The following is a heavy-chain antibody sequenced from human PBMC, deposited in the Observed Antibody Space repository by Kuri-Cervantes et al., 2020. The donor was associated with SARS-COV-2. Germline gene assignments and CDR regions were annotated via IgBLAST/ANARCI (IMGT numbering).Heavy chain of an antibody. J-gene: IGHJ4*01. CDR3: ARGPHCSSTSCNRDY. V-gene: IGHV3-30*14. CDR2: ISYDGSNK. CDR1: GFNFSSYA. Sequence: GSLRLSCAATGFNFSSYAMHWVRQAPGKGLEWVAVISYDGSNKYYADFVKGRFTISRDNSKNTLYLQMNSLRAEDTAVYYCARGPHCSSTSCNRDYWGQGTRVTVSS. D-gene: IGHD2-2*01.